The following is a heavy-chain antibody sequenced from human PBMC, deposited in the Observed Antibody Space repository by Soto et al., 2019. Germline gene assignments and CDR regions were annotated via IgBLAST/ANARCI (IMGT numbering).Heavy chain of an antibody. Sequence: SETLSLTCTVSGGSISSYYWSWIRQPPGKGLEWIGYIYYSGSTNYNPSLKSRVTISVDTSKNQFSLKLSSVTAADTAVYYCARSGYSGYGPSWFDPWGQGTLVT. CDR1: GGSISSYY. V-gene: IGHV4-59*08. CDR2: IYYSGST. CDR3: ARSGYSGYGPSWFDP. J-gene: IGHJ5*02. D-gene: IGHD5-12*01.